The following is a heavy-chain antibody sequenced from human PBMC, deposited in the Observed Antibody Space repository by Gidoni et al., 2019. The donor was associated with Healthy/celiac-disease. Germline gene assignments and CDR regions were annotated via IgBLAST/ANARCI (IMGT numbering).Heavy chain of an antibody. J-gene: IGHJ3*02. Sequence: QVQLQQWGAGLLKPSETLSLTCAVYGGSFSGYYWSWIRQPPGKGLEWIGEINHSGSTNYNPSLKSRVTLSVDTSKNQVSLKLSSMTAADTAVFYCAGNSTSGAFDIWGQGTMVTVSS. V-gene: IGHV4-34*01. D-gene: IGHD5-18*01. CDR2: INHSGST. CDR3: AGNSTSGAFDI. CDR1: GGSFSGYY.